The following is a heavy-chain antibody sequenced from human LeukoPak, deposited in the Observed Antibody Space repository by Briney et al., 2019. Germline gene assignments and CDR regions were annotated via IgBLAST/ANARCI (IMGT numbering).Heavy chain of an antibody. Sequence: ASVKVSCKAAGYTSARPDINWVRQATGKGLEWLGWMNPSDQTGYAQNFQGRLTFTRDISRNTAYMELSSLTPDDTAVYFCARYTIANGFDMWGQGTMVTVSS. CDR1: GYTSARPD. D-gene: IGHD2-21*01. V-gene: IGHV1-8*01. J-gene: IGHJ3*02. CDR2: MNPSDQT. CDR3: ARYTIANGFDM.